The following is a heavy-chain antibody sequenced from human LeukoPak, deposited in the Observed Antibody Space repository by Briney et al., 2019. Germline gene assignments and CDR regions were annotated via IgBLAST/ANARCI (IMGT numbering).Heavy chain of an antibody. CDR2: ISYDGSNK. J-gene: IGHJ4*02. CDR1: GFTFSSYA. V-gene: IGHV3-30-3*01. CDR3: ARDQIGQWLASFDY. Sequence: GGSLRLSCAASGFTFSSYAMHWVRQAPGKGLEWVAVISYDGSNKYYADSVKGRFTISRDNAKNSLYLQMNSLRAEDTAVYYCARDQIGQWLASFDYWGQGTLVTVSS. D-gene: IGHD6-19*01.